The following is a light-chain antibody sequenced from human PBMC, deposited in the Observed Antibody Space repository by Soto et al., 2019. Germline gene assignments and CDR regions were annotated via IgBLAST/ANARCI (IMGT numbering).Light chain of an antibody. CDR1: SGHSSYA. V-gene: IGLV4-69*01. J-gene: IGLJ2*01. CDR3: QTWGTGTHVV. CDR2: LNSDGSH. Sequence: QLVLTQSPSASASLGASVKLTCTLSSGHSSYAIAWHQQQPEKGPRYLMKLNSDGSHSKGDGIPDRFSGSSSGAERYLTISGLQSEDEAEYYCQTWGTGTHVVFGAGTKLTVL.